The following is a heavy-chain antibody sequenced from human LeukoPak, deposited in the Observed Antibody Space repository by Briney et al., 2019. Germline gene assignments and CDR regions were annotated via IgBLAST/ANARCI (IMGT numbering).Heavy chain of an antibody. J-gene: IGHJ4*02. Sequence: PSETLSLTCTVSGGSISGYYWTWIRQPPGKGLEWIGYIHYSGSTKYNPSLKSRITISVDTSKNQVSLRLNSVTAADTAMHYCARLHPSQSGFSDYWGQGTLVTVSS. D-gene: IGHD3-3*01. CDR2: IHYSGST. CDR3: ARLHPSQSGFSDY. CDR1: GGSISGYY. V-gene: IGHV4-59*08.